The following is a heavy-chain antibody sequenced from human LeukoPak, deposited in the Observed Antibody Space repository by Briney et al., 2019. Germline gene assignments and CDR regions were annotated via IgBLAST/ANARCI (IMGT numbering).Heavy chain of an antibody. J-gene: IGHJ3*02. Sequence: GGSLRLSCTVSGFTVSSNSMSWVRQAPGKGLEWVSFIYSDNTHYSDSVKGLFTISRDNSKNTLYLQMNSLRAEDTAVYYCARPNSSSWYEGDAFDIWGQGTMVTVSS. V-gene: IGHV3-53*01. CDR1: GFTVSSNS. CDR3: ARPNSSSWYEGDAFDI. CDR2: IYSDNT. D-gene: IGHD6-13*01.